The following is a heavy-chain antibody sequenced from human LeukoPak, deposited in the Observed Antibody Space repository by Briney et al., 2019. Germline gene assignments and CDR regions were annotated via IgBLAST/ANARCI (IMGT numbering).Heavy chain of an antibody. CDR3: ARVGGDYYRSNFDY. D-gene: IGHD2-21*02. CDR2: IYHSGST. J-gene: IGHJ4*02. V-gene: IGHV4-38-2*02. Sequence: SETLSLTCTVSGYSISSGYYWGWIRQPPGKGLEWIGSIYHSGSTYYNPSLKSRVTISVDTSKNQFSLKLSSVTAADTAVYYCARVGGDYYRSNFDYWGQGTLLTVSS. CDR1: GYSISSGYY.